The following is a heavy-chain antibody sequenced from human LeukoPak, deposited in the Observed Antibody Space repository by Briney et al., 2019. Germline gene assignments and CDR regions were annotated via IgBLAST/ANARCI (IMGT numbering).Heavy chain of an antibody. CDR1: GYTFTTYY. CDR2: INPSGGST. J-gene: IGHJ4*02. D-gene: IGHD3-3*01. V-gene: IGHV1-46*01. CDR3: ARDWRDAGGYLDY. Sequence: WASVKVSCKASGYTFTTYYMHWVRQAPGQGLEWMGIINPSGGSTSYAQKFQGRVTMTRDMSTTTVYMEVTSLRSEDTAVYYCARDWRDAGGYLDYWGQGTLVTVSS.